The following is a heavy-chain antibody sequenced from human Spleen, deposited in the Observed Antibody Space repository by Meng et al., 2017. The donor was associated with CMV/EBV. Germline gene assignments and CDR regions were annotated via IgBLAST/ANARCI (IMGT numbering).Heavy chain of an antibody. CDR1: TFTSYY. D-gene: IGHD5-24*01. CDR2: INPNSGGT. J-gene: IGHJ6*02. CDR3: ARDVGRLQYNSYYYGMDV. Sequence: TFTSYYMHWVRQAPGQGFEWMGWINPNSGGTYSAQKFQGRVSMTGDTSISTAYMELSRLRSDDTAVYYCARDVGRLQYNSYYYGMDVWGQGTMVTVSS. V-gene: IGHV1-2*02.